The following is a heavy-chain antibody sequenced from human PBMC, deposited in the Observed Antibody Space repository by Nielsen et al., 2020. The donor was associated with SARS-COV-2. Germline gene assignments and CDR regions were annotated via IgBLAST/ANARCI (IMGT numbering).Heavy chain of an antibody. CDR3: ARTCSSSSYYYYYYYMDV. D-gene: IGHD6-6*01. CDR2: IYYSGST. J-gene: IGHJ6*03. V-gene: IGHV4-61*01. Sequence: SETLSLTCTVSGGSVSSGSYYWSWIRQPPGKGLEWIGYIYYSGSTNYNPSLKTRVTISVDKSKNQFSLELSSVTAADTAVYYCARTCSSSSYYYYYYYMDVWGKGTTVTVSS. CDR1: GGSVSSGSYY.